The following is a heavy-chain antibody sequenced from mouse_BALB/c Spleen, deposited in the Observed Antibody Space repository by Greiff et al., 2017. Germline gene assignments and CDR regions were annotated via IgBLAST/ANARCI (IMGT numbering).Heavy chain of an antibody. V-gene: IGHV5-17*02. CDR1: GFTFSSFG. D-gene: IGHD2-14*01. Sequence: EVKLMESGGGLVQPGGSRKLSCAASGFTFSSFGMHWVRQAPEKGLEWVAYISSGSSTIYYADTVKGRFTISRDNPKNTLFLQMTSLRSEDTAMYYCARGGYGVDYWGQGTTLTVSS. CDR2: ISSGSSTI. CDR3: ARGGYGVDY. J-gene: IGHJ2*01.